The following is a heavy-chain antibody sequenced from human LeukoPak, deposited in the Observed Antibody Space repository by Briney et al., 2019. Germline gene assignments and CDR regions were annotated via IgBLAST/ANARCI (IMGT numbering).Heavy chain of an antibody. Sequence: SETLSLTCSVSGGSISSISFSWGWIRQPPGKGLEWIGNIDYSGTTQYNPSLKSRVAVSLDTSKNQFSLRLTSVTAADTAVYARGDLRSDWFDPWGQGTLVIVSS. CDR2: IDYSGTT. CDR3: GDLRSDWFDP. V-gene: IGHV4-39*03. D-gene: IGHD2-21*02. J-gene: IGHJ5*02. CDR1: GGSISSISFS.